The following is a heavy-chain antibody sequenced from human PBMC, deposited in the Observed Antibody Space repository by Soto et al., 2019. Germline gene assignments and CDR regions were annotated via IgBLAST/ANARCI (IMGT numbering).Heavy chain of an antibody. CDR3: AKDISWGLGATVTTSAEYFQH. V-gene: IGHV3-9*01. CDR1: GFTFDDYA. CDR2: ISWNSGSI. Sequence: GGSLRLSCAASGFTFDDYAMHWVRQAPGKGLEWVSGISWNSGSIGYADSVKGRFTISRDNAKNSLYLQMNSLRAEDTALYYCAKDISWGLGATVTTSAEYFQHWGQGTLVTVSS. D-gene: IGHD4-17*01. J-gene: IGHJ1*01.